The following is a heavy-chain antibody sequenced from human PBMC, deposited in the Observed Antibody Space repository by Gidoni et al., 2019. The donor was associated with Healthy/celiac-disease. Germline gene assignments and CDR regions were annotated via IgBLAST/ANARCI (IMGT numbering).Heavy chain of an antibody. J-gene: IGHJ4*02. CDR3: AKGRYSRRAGGVAY. Sequence: QVQLVESGGGVVQPGRSLRLSCAASGFTFSSYGMHWVRQAPGKGLEWVAVISYDGSNKYYADSVKGRFTISRDNSKNTLYLQMNSLRAEDTAVYYCAKGRYSRRAGGVAYWGQGTLVTVSS. CDR2: ISYDGSNK. CDR1: GFTFSSYG. D-gene: IGHD3-16*01. V-gene: IGHV3-30*18.